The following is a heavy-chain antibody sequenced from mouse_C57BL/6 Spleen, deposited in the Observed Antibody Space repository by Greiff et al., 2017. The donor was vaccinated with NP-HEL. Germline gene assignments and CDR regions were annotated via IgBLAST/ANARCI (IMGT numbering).Heavy chain of an antibody. V-gene: IGHV1-61*01. CDR1: GYTFTSYW. J-gene: IGHJ4*01. CDR3: AREGSGYGDYAMDY. Sequence: VQLQQPGAELVRPGSSVKLSCKASGYTFTSYWMDWVKQRPGQGLEWIGNIYPSDSETHYNQKFKDKATLTVDKSSSTAYMQLSSLTSEDSAVYYGAREGSGYGDYAMDYWGQGTSVTVSS. CDR2: IYPSDSET. D-gene: IGHD3-2*02.